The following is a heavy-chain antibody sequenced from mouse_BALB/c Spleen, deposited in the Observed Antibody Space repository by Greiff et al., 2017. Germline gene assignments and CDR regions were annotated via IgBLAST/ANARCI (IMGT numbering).Heavy chain of an antibody. CDR3: TRSGYGNLYAY. CDR2: IFPGSGNT. CDR1: GYSFTSYY. V-gene: IGHV1-66*01. J-gene: IGHJ3*01. D-gene: IGHD2-1*01. Sequence: VQLQQSGPELVKPGASVKISCKASGYSFTSYYIHWVKQRPGQGLEWIGWIFPGSGNTKYNEKFKGKATLTADTSSSTAYMQLSSLTSEDSAVYYCTRSGYGNLYAYWGQGTLVTVSA.